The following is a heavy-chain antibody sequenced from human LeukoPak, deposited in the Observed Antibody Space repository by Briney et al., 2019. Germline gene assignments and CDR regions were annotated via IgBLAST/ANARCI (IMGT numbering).Heavy chain of an antibody. J-gene: IGHJ4*02. CDR3: ASSEGDGYNEFDY. Sequence: SETLSLTCTTSDGSISSYYWSWIRQPPGKGLEWIGYIYYSGSTNYNPSLKSRVTISVDTSKNQFSLKLSSVTAADTAVYYCASSEGDGYNEFDYWGQGTLVTVSS. D-gene: IGHD5-24*01. V-gene: IGHV4-59*01. CDR2: IYYSGST. CDR1: DGSISSYY.